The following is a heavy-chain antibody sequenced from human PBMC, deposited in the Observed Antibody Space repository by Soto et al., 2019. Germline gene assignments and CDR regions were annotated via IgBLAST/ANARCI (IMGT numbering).Heavy chain of an antibody. Sequence: QVQLVESGGGVVQPGRSLRLSCAASGFTFSSYGMHWVRQAPGKGLEWVAVIWYDGSNKYYADSVKGRFTISRDNSKNPLYLQTNSLRAYDTAVYYCARDRGLTATTSWSVCFDPWGQGTLVTVSS. CDR3: ARDRGLTATTSWSVCFDP. V-gene: IGHV3-33*01. J-gene: IGHJ5*02. CDR1: GFTFSSYG. D-gene: IGHD4-4*01. CDR2: IWYDGSNK.